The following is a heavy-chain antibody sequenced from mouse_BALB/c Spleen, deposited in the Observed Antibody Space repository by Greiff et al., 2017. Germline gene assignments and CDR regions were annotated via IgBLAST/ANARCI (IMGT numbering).Heavy chain of an antibody. CDR1: GFSLTSYG. D-gene: IGHD2-4*01. J-gene: IGHJ4*01. V-gene: IGHV2-2*02. CDR3: ASPIYYDYDGAMDY. CDR2: IWSGGST. Sequence: VQLQQSGPGLVQPSQSLSITCTVSGFSLTSYGVHWVRQSPGKGLEWLGVIWSGGSTDYNAAFISRLSISKDNSKSQVFFKMNSLQANDTAIYYWASPIYYDYDGAMDYWGQGTSVTVSS.